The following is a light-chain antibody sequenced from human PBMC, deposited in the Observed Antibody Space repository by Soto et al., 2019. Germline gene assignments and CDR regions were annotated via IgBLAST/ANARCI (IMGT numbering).Light chain of an antibody. CDR1: SGNIGSNY. Sequence: NFLLTQPHSVSESPGKTVTISCTRSSGNIGSNYVQWYQQRPGSAPTTLIYEDDQRPSGVPDRFSGSIDRSSNSASLTISGLMTEDEADYYCQSYDSSTPVVFGGGTKVTVL. CDR2: EDD. J-gene: IGLJ2*01. V-gene: IGLV6-57*04. CDR3: QSYDSSTPVV.